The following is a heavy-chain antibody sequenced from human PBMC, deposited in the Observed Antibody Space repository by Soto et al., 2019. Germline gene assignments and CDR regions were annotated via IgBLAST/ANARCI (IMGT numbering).Heavy chain of an antibody. CDR1: GCFFRDYG. J-gene: IGHJ4*02. CDR2: ISGSASYT. Sequence: GGSMRLSFGAAGCFFRDYGMSGVRQASGKGPEWVSAISGSASYTYHADSVKGRFTISRDDSKNTLYLQMNSLRAEDTAIYYCAKADYGSTNYYFDYWGQGTLVTVSS. D-gene: IGHD4-17*01. V-gene: IGHV3-23*01. CDR3: AKADYGSTNYYFDY.